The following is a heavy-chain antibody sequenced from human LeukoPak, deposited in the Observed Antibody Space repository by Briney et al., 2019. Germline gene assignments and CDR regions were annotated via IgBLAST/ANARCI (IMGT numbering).Heavy chain of an antibody. V-gene: IGHV1-69*13. Sequence: ASVTVSCTASGGTFSSYAISWVRQAPGQGLEWMGGIIPIFGTANYAQKFQGRVTITADESTSTAYMELSSLRSEDTAVYYCASLYYYGSGSYYSDYWGQGTLVTVSS. CDR1: GGTFSSYA. CDR3: ASLYYYGSGSYYSDY. CDR2: IIPIFGTA. D-gene: IGHD3-10*01. J-gene: IGHJ4*02.